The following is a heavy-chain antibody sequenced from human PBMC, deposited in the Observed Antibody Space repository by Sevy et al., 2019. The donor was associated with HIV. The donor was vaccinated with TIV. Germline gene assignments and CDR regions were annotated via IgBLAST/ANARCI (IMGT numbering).Heavy chain of an antibody. CDR2: TYYRSTWHN. D-gene: IGHD6-19*01. V-gene: IGHV6-1*01. J-gene: IGHJ4*02. CDR1: GDSVSSNSVA. Sequence: KQSQTLSLTCAISGDSVSSNSVAWNWIRQSPSRGLEWLGRTYYRSTWHNDYAVSVKSRITINPDTSKNQFSLQLNSVTPEDTAVHYCARTTSGWFDYWGQGTPVTVSS. CDR3: ARTTSGWFDY.